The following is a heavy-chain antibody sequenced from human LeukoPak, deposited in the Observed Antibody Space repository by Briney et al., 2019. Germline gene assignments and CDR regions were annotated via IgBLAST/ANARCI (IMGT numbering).Heavy chain of an antibody. CDR1: GGSISTNNW. J-gene: IGHJ4*02. CDR3: ARHVSIAAAGTVTYFDY. V-gene: IGHV4-4*02. CDR2: IHHSGST. Sequence: SETLSLTCAVSGGSISTNNWWTWVRQPPGKGLEWIGEIHHSGSTDYNPSLKSRVTISVDTSKNQFSLKLSSVTAADTAVYYCARHVSIAAAGTVTYFDYWGQGTLVTVSS. D-gene: IGHD6-13*01.